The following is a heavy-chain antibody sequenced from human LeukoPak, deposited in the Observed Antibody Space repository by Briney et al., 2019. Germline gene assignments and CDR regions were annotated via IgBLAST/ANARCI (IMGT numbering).Heavy chain of an antibody. D-gene: IGHD2-15*01. V-gene: IGHV1-8*01. Sequence: ASVKVSCKASGYTFTSYDINWVRQATGQGLEWMGWMNPNSGNTGYAQKFQGRVTMTRNTSINTAYMELSSLRSEDTAVYYCARGSFRVVAATPRRYYFDYWGQGTLVTVSS. CDR1: GYTFTSYD. J-gene: IGHJ4*02. CDR2: MNPNSGNT. CDR3: ARGSFRVVAATPRRYYFDY.